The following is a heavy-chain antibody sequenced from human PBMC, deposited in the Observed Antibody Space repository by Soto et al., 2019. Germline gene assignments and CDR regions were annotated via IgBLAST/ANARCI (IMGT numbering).Heavy chain of an antibody. V-gene: IGHV4-59*08. J-gene: IGHJ4*02. CDR3: ARRYGSGFDY. D-gene: IGHD5-18*01. CDR2: IDYSGST. Sequence: QVQLQESGPGLVKPSETLSLTCTVSGGSISSYYWSWIRQPPGKGLEWIGYIDYSGSTNYNPSLKRRATRAGDTSKNQSSLKLSSVTAADTAVYYCARRYGSGFDYWGQGTLVTVSS. CDR1: GGSISSYY.